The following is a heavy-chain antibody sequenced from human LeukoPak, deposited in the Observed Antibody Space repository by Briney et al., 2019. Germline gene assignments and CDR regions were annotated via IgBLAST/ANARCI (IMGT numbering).Heavy chain of an antibody. Sequence: GRSLRLSCAASGFTFSSYGMHWVRQAPGKGLEWVAVIWYDGSNKYYADSVKGRFTISRDNSKNTLYLQMNSLRAEDTAVYYCAKVVGGSRQGYYFDYWGQGTLVTVSS. V-gene: IGHV3-33*06. CDR1: GFTFSSYG. CDR2: IWYDGSNK. J-gene: IGHJ4*02. D-gene: IGHD3-10*01. CDR3: AKVVGGSRQGYYFDY.